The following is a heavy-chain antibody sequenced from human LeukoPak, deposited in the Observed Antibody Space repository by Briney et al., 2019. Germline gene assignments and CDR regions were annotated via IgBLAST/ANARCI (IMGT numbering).Heavy chain of an antibody. CDR3: ARVRVHARGCYDY. CDR1: GFTFSDIY. V-gene: IGHV3-72*01. CDR2: IRNNGDGHTT. D-gene: IGHD2-15*01. Sequence: GGSLRLSCAASGFTFSDIYMDWVRQAPGKGLEWVGHIRNNGDGHTTEYAPSVRGRFTLSRDDSTNSLYLQMNSLKTEDTAVYYCARVRVHARGCYDYWGQGTLVTVSS. J-gene: IGHJ4*02.